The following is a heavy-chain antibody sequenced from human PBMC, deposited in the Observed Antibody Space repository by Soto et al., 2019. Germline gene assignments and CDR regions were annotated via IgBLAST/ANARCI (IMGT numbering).Heavy chain of an antibody. CDR2: IGTAGDT. CDR3: ARASLAWSLDP. D-gene: IGHD3-3*01. Sequence: EVQLVESGGGLVQPGGSLRLSCAASGFTFSSYDMHWVRQATGKGLEWVSAIGTAGDTYYPGSVKGRFTISRENAKNYLYLQMNSLRAGDTAVYYCARASLAWSLDPWGQGTLVTVSS. V-gene: IGHV3-13*04. J-gene: IGHJ5*02. CDR1: GFTFSSYD.